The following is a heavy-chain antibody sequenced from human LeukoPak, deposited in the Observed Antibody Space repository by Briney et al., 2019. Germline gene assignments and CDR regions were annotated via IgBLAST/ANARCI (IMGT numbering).Heavy chain of an antibody. Sequence: GGSLRLSCAASGFTSDDYAMHWVRQAPGRGLEWVSGISWNSGSIGYADSVKGRFTISRDNAKNSLYLQMNSLRAEDTALYYCAKATDYDILTGYPYFDYWGQGTLVTVSS. D-gene: IGHD3-9*01. CDR2: ISWNSGSI. V-gene: IGHV3-9*02. J-gene: IGHJ4*02. CDR3: AKATDYDILTGYPYFDY. CDR1: GFTSDDYA.